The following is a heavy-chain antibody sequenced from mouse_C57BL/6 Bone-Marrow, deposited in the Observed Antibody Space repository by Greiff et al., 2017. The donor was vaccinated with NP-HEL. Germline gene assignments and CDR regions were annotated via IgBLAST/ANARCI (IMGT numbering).Heavy chain of an antibody. V-gene: IGHV10-1*01. D-gene: IGHD1-1*01. CDR2: IRSKSNNYAT. CDR1: GFSFNTYA. J-gene: IGHJ3*01. Sequence: EVQLVESGGGLVQPKGSLKLSCAASGFSFNTYAMNWVRQAPGKGLEWVARIRSKSNNYATYYADSVKDRFTISRDDSESMLYLQMNNLKTEDTAIYVCVSPADYGRCGSWFAYWLEGTLVTVSA. CDR3: VSPADYGRCGSWFAY.